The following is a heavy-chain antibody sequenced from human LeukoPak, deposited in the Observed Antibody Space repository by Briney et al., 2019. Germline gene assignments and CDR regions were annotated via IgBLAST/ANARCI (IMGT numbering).Heavy chain of an antibody. CDR1: GYSFTSYW. V-gene: IGHV5-51*01. Sequence: GESLKISCKGSGYSFTSYWIGWVRQMPGKGLEWMGIIYPGDSDTRYSPSFQGQVTISADKSISTAYLQWSSLKASDTAMYYCARRYSSSWYSGYYFDYWGQGTLVTASS. CDR3: ARRYSSSWYSGYYFDY. CDR2: IYPGDSDT. D-gene: IGHD6-13*01. J-gene: IGHJ4*02.